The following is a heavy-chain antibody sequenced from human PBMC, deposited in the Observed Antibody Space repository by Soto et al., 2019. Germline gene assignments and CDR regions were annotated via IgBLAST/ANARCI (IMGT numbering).Heavy chain of an antibody. D-gene: IGHD3-9*01. V-gene: IGHV4-4*02. J-gene: IGHJ4*02. CDR2: ISHSGTV. CDR3: ARSFGWSAIDY. CDR1: GGPISSGYF. Sequence: QVLLQESGPGLVQPSGTLSLSCAVSGGPISSGYFWGWVRQPPGKGLEWLGDISHSGTVNYNPSLKGRVTISVDKSKSQFSLQLNSVTAADTAVYYCARSFGWSAIDYWGQGILVIVSS.